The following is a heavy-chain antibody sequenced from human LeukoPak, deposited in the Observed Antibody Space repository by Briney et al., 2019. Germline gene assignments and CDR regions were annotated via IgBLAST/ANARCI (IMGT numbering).Heavy chain of an antibody. CDR3: ARGKHPGDY. CDR1: GGSISSYY. CDR2: IFYSGST. Sequence: SETLSLTCTVSGGSISSYYWSWIRQPPGKGLEWIGYIFYSGSTHYNPSLKSRVTISVDTSKNQFSLKLSSVTAADTAVYYCARGKHPGDYWGQGTLVTVSS. D-gene: IGHD7-27*01. J-gene: IGHJ4*02. V-gene: IGHV4-59*01.